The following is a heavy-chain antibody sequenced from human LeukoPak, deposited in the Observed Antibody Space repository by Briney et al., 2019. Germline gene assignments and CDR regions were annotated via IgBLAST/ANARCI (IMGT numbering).Heavy chain of an antibody. D-gene: IGHD4-23*01. Sequence: SVKVSCKVSGGTFSSFPISWVRQAPGQGLEWMGGITPIFGTTTYAQKFQDRLTITADDSTSTAYMELSSLRSDDTAVYYCARFPTVISLNSLDIWGQGTLIIVSS. CDR3: ARFPTVISLNSLDI. CDR2: ITPIFGTT. J-gene: IGHJ3*02. CDR1: GGTFSSFP. V-gene: IGHV1-69*13.